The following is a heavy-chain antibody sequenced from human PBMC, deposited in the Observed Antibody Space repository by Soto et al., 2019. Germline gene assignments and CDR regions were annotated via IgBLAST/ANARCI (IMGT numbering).Heavy chain of an antibody. V-gene: IGHV1-69*13. J-gene: IGHJ3*02. D-gene: IGHD3-22*01. CDR2: IIPIFGTA. CDR1: GGTFSSYA. Sequence: VAAVKVSCKASGGTFSSYAISWVRQAPGQGXEWMGGIIPIFGTANYAQKFQGRVTITADESTSTAYMELSSLRSEDTAVYYCARKPMIGSGYYGQGHPFDIWGQGTMVTVSS. CDR3: ARKPMIGSGYYGQGHPFDI.